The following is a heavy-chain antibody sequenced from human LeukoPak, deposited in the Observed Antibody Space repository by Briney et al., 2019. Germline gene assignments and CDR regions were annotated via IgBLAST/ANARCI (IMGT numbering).Heavy chain of an antibody. CDR2: INPYTGGT. Sequence: ASVKVSCKASGYTFTKSYIHWVRQAPGQRLEWMGWINPYTGGTNYAQKFQGRVTMTRATSISTAYMDLSRLRSDDTAVYYCARPYCSGGSCHDYFDYWGQGTLVTVSS. V-gene: IGHV1-2*02. D-gene: IGHD2-15*01. CDR3: ARPYCSGGSCHDYFDY. J-gene: IGHJ4*02. CDR1: GYTFTKSY.